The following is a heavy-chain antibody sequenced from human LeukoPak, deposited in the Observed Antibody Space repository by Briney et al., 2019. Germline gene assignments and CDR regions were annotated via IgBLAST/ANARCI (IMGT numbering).Heavy chain of an antibody. D-gene: IGHD5-18*01. CDR3: ARVDTAMVFNWFDP. CDR1: GGSISSYY. J-gene: IGHJ5*02. CDR2: IYYSGST. V-gene: IGHV4-59*01. Sequence: SETLSLTCTVSGGSISSYYWSWIRQPPGEGLEWIGYIYYSGSTNYNPSLKSRVTISVDTSKNQFSLKLSSVTAADTAVYYCARVDTAMVFNWFDPWGQGTLVTVSS.